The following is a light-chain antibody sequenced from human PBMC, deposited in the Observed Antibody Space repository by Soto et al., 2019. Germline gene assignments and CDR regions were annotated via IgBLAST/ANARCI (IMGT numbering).Light chain of an antibody. V-gene: IGLV1-44*01. CDR3: AAWDDGLRAVV. Sequence: QSVLTQPPSMSGTPGQRVTISYSGTTSNVGSNTVNWYQQLPGAAPKLLIYTDNQRPSRVPDRFSGSKSGTSASLAISGLLSEDEADYYCAAWDDGLRAVVFGGGTKLTVL. CDR2: TDN. J-gene: IGLJ2*01. CDR1: TSNVGSNT.